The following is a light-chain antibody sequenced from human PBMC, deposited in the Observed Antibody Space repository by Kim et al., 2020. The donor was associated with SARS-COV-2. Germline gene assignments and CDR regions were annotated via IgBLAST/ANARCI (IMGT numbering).Light chain of an antibody. CDR1: SSDVGSYNL. CDR2: EVN. V-gene: IGLV2-23*02. J-gene: IGLJ2*01. Sequence: QSALTQPASVSGSLGQSITISCTGTSSDVGSYNLVSWYQHHPGKAPKLMIYEVNKRPSGISNRLSGSKSGNTAYLTISGLQAEDEADYYCCSYAVSRSLFGGGTQLTVL. CDR3: CSYAVSRSL.